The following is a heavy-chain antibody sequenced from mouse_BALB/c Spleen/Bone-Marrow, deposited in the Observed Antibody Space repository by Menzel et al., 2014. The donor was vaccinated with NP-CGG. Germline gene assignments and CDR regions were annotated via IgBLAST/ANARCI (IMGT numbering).Heavy chain of an antibody. V-gene: IGHV5-12-1*01. CDR1: GFAFSSYD. CDR3: ARHEDGYYDAMDY. CDR2: ISSGGGST. D-gene: IGHD2-3*01. Sequence: EVMLVESGGGLVKSGGSLKLSCAASGFAFSSYDMSWVRQTPEKRLEWVAYISSGGGSTYYPDTVKGRFTISRDNAKNTLYLQMSSLKSEDTAMYYCARHEDGYYDAMDYWGQGTSVTVSS. J-gene: IGHJ4*01.